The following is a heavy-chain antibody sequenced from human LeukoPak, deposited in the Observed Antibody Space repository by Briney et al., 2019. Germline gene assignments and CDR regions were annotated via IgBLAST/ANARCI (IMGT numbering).Heavy chain of an antibody. V-gene: IGHV3-48*02. CDR1: GFTFSTYS. CDR3: ARDPGYSYALDY. Sequence: GGSLRLSCTASGFTFSTYSMNWVRQAPGKGPEWLSYISWGSNVIYYADSVKGRFTTSRDDAKNSLFPQMNSLTDEDTAVYYCARDPGYSYALDYWGRGTLVTVSS. CDR2: ISWGSNVI. D-gene: IGHD5-18*01. J-gene: IGHJ4*02.